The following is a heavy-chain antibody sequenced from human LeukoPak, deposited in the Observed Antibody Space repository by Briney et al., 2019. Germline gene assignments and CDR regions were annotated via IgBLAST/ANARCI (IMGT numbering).Heavy chain of an antibody. Sequence: ASVKVSCKASGYTFSNFGINWVRQAPGQGLEWIAWISGNNDNPNYGQKFQGRFTVTTDSSTSTAYMELRNLRSDDTAVYYCARDGTSTDDYGGQGPLVTVSS. J-gene: IGHJ4*02. D-gene: IGHD2-2*01. CDR2: ISGNNDNP. CDR3: ARDGTSTDDY. V-gene: IGHV1-18*01. CDR1: GYTFSNFG.